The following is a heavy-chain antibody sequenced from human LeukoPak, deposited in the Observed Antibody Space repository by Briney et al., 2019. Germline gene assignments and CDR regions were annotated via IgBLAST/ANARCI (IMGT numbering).Heavy chain of an antibody. D-gene: IGHD1-26*01. J-gene: IGHJ3*01. Sequence: PSETPSLTCSVFGGSIGSSFWNWIRLSPGKGLEWIGYISYNGRTNYSPSLKSRVIISIDTSKNQLSLNLTSVTAADTALYYCVRDRSGTYYNFDVWGQGTMVSVSA. CDR1: GGSIGSSF. CDR3: VRDRSGTYYNFDV. CDR2: ISYNGRT. V-gene: IGHV4-59*13.